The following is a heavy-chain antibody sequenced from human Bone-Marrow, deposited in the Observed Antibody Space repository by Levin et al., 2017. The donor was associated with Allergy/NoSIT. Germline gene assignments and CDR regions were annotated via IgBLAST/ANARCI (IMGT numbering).Heavy chain of an antibody. CDR3: ARYGSGSHYLHEYYFDY. Sequence: PGGSLRLSCAASGFTFSAFGMHWVRQPPGRGLEWVAVISYDGGHKFYADSVKGRFTISRDQSKNTLYLQMNSLRVEDTGVYYCARYGSGSHYLHEYYFDYWGQGTLVTVSS. J-gene: IGHJ4*02. V-gene: IGHV3-30*03. CDR2: ISYDGGHK. D-gene: IGHD3-10*01. CDR1: GFTFSAFG.